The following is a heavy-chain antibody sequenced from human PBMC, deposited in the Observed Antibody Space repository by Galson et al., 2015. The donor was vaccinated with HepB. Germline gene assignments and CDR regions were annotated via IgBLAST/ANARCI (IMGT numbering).Heavy chain of an antibody. CDR1: GFTFSSYG. Sequence: SLRLSCAASGFTFSSYGMHWVRQAPGKGLEWVAVIWYDGSNKYYADSVKGRFTISRDNSKNTLYLQMNSLRAEDTAVYYCAREDDWQCFGVVTVGCSGGFVGYWGQGTLVTVSS. CDR3: AREDDWQCFGVVTVGCSGGFVGY. J-gene: IGHJ4*02. V-gene: IGHV3-33*01. CDR2: IWYDGSNK. D-gene: IGHD3-3*01.